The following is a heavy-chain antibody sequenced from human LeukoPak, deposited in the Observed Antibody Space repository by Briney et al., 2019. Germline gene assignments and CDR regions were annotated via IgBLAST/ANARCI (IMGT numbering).Heavy chain of an antibody. CDR2: IYYSGST. V-gene: IGHV4-39*01. CDR3: ASPSGYGFYYFDY. J-gene: IGHJ4*02. D-gene: IGHD5-18*01. Sequence: PSVTLSLTCTVSGGSLSSSSYYWGWLRQPPGKGLEWIGSIYYSGSTYYNPSLKSRVTISVDTSKNQFSLKLSSVTAADTAVYYCASPSGYGFYYFDYWGQGTLVTVSS. CDR1: GGSLSSSSYY.